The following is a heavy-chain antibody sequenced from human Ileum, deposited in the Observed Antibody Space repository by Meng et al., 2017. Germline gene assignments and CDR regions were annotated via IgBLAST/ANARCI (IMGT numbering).Heavy chain of an antibody. CDR1: GGFISNYY. D-gene: IGHD2-15*01. V-gene: IGHV4-59*08. CDR3: ARLMVVGNTGYHFDN. Sequence: VQLQESGPGLVKSSETLSLTCTVSGGFISNYYWSWIRQPPRKGLEWIGYIYYSGSTNYNSSLKSRVTISVDTSKNQFSLKLSSVTAADTAVYYCARLMVVGNTGYHFDNWGQGTLVTVSS. CDR2: IYYSGST. J-gene: IGHJ4*02.